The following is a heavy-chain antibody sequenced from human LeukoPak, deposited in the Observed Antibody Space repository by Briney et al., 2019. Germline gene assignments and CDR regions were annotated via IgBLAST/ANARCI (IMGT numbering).Heavy chain of an antibody. CDR1: GYSISSGYY. D-gene: IGHD7-27*01. CDR2: IYHSGST. J-gene: IGHJ4*02. CDR3: ARGYHWGPVYLDY. V-gene: IGHV4-38-2*02. Sequence: SETLSLTCTVSGYSISSGYYWGWIRQPPGKGLEWIGSIYHSGSTYYNPSLKSRVTISVDTSKNQFSLKLSSVTAADTAVYYCARGYHWGPVYLDYWGQGTLVTVSS.